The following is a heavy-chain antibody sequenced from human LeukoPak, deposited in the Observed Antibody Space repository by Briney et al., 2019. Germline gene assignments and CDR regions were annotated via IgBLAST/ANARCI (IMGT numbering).Heavy chain of an antibody. D-gene: IGHD2-15*01. CDR3: ARARIVVYWYFDL. Sequence: SETLSLTCTVSGDAISSGGHYWSWIRQYPGGGLKWIGYIYSSGSIYHNPSLKNRVTISLDTSKNHFSLNLTSVTAADTAVYYCARARIVVYWYFDLWGRGTLVTVSS. CDR2: IYSSGSI. V-gene: IGHV4-31*03. J-gene: IGHJ2*01. CDR1: GDAISSGGHY.